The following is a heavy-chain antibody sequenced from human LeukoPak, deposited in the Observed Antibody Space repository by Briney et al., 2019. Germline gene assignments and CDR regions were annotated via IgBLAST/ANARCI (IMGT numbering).Heavy chain of an antibody. CDR3: ARDLGYCSSTSCTNWFDP. J-gene: IGHJ5*02. V-gene: IGHV3-74*01. CDR2: INSDGSST. D-gene: IGHD2-2*01. Sequence: PGGSLRLSCAASGFTFDDYGMSWVRQAPGKGLVWVSRINSDGSSTSYADSVKGRFTISRDNAKNTLYLQMNSLRAEDTAVYYCARDLGYCSSTSCTNWFDPWGQGTLVTVSS. CDR1: GFTFDDYG.